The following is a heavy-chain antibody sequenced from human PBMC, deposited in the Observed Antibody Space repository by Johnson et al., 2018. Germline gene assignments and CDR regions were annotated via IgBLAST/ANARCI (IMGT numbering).Heavy chain of an antibody. CDR1: GFTFNNYG. J-gene: IGHJ3*02. D-gene: IGHD3-16*02. Sequence: QVQLVQSGGGVVEPGRSLTLSCAVSGFTFNNYGMHWVRQAPGKGLEWVTLISYDGGNRYYADSAKGRFTISRDHSKNTLFLQMNSLRTEETDVYYCVKGHDEIWGSYRYGGDAFDIGGQGTMVTVSS. CDR2: ISYDGGNR. V-gene: IGHV3-30*18. CDR3: VKGHDEIWGSYRYGGDAFDI.